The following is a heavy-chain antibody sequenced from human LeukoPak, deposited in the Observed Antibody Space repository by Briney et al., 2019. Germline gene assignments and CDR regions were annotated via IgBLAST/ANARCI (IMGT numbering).Heavy chain of an antibody. CDR3: ARVASGSYNWFDP. V-gene: IGHV3-30*03. CDR1: GFTFRNYA. D-gene: IGHD3-10*01. J-gene: IGHJ5*02. CDR2: ISFDGRNI. Sequence: GGSLRLSCGASGFTFRNYAMHWVRQAPGKGLEWVAIISFDGRNIQFGDSVRGRFTISRDNPKNTVYLQMNSLRAEDTAVYYCARVASGSYNWFDPWGQGTLVTVSS.